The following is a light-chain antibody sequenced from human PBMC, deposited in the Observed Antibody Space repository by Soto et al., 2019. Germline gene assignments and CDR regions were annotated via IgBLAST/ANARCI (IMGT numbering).Light chain of an antibody. CDR3: QQSYSTPWA. CDR1: QSISNY. V-gene: IGKV1-39*01. CDR2: AAS. J-gene: IGKJ1*01. Sequence: DIQMTQSPSSLSASVGDRVTITCRASQSISNYLNWYQQKPGKAPKLLIYAASNLQGGDPSRFSGSGSGTDFTLTISSLQPDDFATYHCQQSYSTPWAFGQGTKVEIK.